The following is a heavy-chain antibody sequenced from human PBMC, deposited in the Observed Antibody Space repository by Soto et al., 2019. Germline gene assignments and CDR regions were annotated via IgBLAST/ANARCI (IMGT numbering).Heavy chain of an antibody. CDR1: GFTFSSYE. V-gene: IGHV3-48*03. J-gene: IGHJ3*02. Sequence: GGSLRLSCAASGFTFSSYEMNWVHQAPGKGLEWVSYISSSGSTIYYADSVKGRFTISRDNAKNSLYLQMNSLRAEDTAVYYCARDRPDDAFDIWGQGTMVTVSS. CDR2: ISSSGSTI. CDR3: ARDRPDDAFDI.